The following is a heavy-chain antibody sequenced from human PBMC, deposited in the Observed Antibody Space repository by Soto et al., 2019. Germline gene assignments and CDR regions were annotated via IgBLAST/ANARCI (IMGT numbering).Heavy chain of an antibody. Sequence: PSETLSLTCTVPGGSISSGDYYWSWIRQHPGKGLEWIGHIYNSGSTYYNPSLKSRVTISVDTSKNQFSLKLNSVTAADTAVYYCARVSYSSYPRYXYYGMDVWGQGTTVT. V-gene: IGHV4-31*03. CDR1: GGSISSGDYY. D-gene: IGHD6-6*01. CDR2: IYNSGST. J-gene: IGHJ6*02. CDR3: ARVSYSSYPRYXYYGMDV.